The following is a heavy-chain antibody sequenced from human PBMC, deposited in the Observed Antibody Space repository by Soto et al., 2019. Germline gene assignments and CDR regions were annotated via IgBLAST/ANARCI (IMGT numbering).Heavy chain of an antibody. V-gene: IGHV1-69*06. J-gene: IGHJ4*02. D-gene: IGHD3-22*01. CDR2: IIPIFGTA. Sequence: GASVKVSCKASGGTFSSYAISWVRQAPGQGLEWMGGIIPIFGTANYAQKFQGRVTITADKSTSTAYMELSSLRSEDTAVYYCASGGRNYYDSSGYYDYWGQGTLVTVSS. CDR3: ASGGRNYYDSSGYYDY. CDR1: GGTFSSYA.